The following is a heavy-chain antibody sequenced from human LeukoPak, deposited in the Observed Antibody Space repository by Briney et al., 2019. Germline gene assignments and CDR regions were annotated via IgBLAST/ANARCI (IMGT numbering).Heavy chain of an antibody. CDR2: IYSGGST. Sequence: GGSPRLSCAASGFTVSSNYMSWVRQAPGKGLEWVSVIYSGGSTYYADSVKGRFTISRHNSKNTLYLQMNSLRAEDTAVYYCARGRGGTRVPFDYWGQGTLVTVSS. CDR3: ARGRGGTRVPFDY. J-gene: IGHJ4*02. CDR1: GFTVSSNY. V-gene: IGHV3-53*04. D-gene: IGHD1-1*01.